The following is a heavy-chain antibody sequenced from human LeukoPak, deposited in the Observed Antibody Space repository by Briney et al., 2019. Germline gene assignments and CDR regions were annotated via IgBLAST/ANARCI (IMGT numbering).Heavy chain of an antibody. Sequence: ASVKVSCKASGYTFTSCDINWVRQATGQGLEWMGWMNPNSGNTGYAQKFQGRVTITRNTSISTAYMELSSLRSEDTAVYYCARVPRYDFWSGYYSDYWGQGTLVTVSS. D-gene: IGHD3-3*01. CDR2: MNPNSGNT. CDR3: ARVPRYDFWSGYYSDY. J-gene: IGHJ4*02. CDR1: GYTFTSCD. V-gene: IGHV1-8*03.